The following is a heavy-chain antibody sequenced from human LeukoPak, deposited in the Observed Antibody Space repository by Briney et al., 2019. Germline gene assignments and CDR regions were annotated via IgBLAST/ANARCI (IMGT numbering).Heavy chain of an antibody. CDR3: ASLYSYGMDV. D-gene: IGHD2-2*02. Sequence: GGSLRLSCVASGFIVSNNYLNWVRQAPGKGLEWLSIIYVDNNVYYADSVKGRFTISRDNSKNTLYLQMNSLRAEDTAVYYCASLYSYGMDVWGQGTTVTVSS. CDR1: GFIVSNNY. J-gene: IGHJ6*02. CDR2: IYVDNNV. V-gene: IGHV3-53*01.